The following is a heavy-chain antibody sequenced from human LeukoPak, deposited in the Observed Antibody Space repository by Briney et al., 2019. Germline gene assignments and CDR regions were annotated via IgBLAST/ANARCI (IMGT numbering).Heavy chain of an antibody. CDR1: GFTFNSYG. Sequence: GGSLRLSCAASGFTFNSYGIHWVRQAPGKGLGWVAFIWYDGSNKYYADSVKGRFTISRDNSKTTLYLQMNSLRAEDTAVYYCASLIGVVLAAKRGYYYYGMDVWGQGTTVTVSS. D-gene: IGHD2-2*01. V-gene: IGHV3-30*02. J-gene: IGHJ6*02. CDR2: IWYDGSNK. CDR3: ASLIGVVLAAKRGYYYYGMDV.